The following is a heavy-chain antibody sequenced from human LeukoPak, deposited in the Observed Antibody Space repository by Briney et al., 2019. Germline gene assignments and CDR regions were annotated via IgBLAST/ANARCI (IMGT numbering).Heavy chain of an antibody. CDR2: ISAYNGNT. J-gene: IGHJ5*02. D-gene: IGHD4-17*01. CDR3: ARDRDYGDYGWFDP. Sequence: ASVTVSCKASGYTFTSYGISWVRQAPGQGLEWMGWISAYNGNTNYAQKLQGRVTMTTDTSTSTAYMELRSLRSDDTAVYYCARDRDYGDYGWFDPWGQGTLVTVSS. CDR1: GYTFTSYG. V-gene: IGHV1-18*01.